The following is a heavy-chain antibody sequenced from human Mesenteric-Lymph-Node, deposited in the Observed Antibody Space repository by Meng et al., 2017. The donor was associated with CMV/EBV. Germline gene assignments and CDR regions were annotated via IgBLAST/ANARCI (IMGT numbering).Heavy chain of an antibody. Sequence: GGSLRLSCAASRFTFNNYWMHWVRQAPGKGLEWVSVIYTANSGTRYADSVKGRFTISRDNSKNTLYLQMDSLRAEDTAIYYCAKRWSGGIDYYFDFWGQGTLVTVSS. CDR2: IYTANSGT. V-gene: IGHV3-23*03. D-gene: IGHD4/OR15-4a*01. CDR1: RFTFNNYW. CDR3: AKRWSGGIDYYFDF. J-gene: IGHJ4*02.